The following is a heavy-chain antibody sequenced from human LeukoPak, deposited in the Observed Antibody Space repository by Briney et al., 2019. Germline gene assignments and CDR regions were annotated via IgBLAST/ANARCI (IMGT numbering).Heavy chain of an antibody. CDR1: GFTFSRYG. V-gene: IGHV3-30*18. J-gene: IGHJ4*02. Sequence: GMSLRLSCAASGFTFSRYGMHWVRQAPGKGLEWVAVISYDGSNKYHADSVKGRFTISRDNSKNTLYLQMNSLRAEDTAVYYCANLAGIATDDTAIFDYWGQGTLVTVSS. CDR2: ISYDGSNK. D-gene: IGHD6-13*01. CDR3: ANLAGIATDDTAIFDY.